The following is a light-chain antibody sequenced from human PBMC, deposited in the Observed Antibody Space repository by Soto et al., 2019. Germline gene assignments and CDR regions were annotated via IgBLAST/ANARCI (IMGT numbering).Light chain of an antibody. J-gene: IGKJ2*01. CDR1: QSISSW. V-gene: IGKV1-5*01. CDR2: DAS. Sequence: DIQMTQSPSTLSASVGDRVTITCRASQSISSWLAWYQQKPGKAPKLLIYDASSLESGVPSRFSGSGSGTEFTLTISSLQPDDSATYYCQPYSSYYTFGQGTKLEIK. CDR3: QPYSSYYT.